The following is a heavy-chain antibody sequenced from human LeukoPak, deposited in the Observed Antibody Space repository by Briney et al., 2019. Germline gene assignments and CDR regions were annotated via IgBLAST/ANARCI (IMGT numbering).Heavy chain of an antibody. D-gene: IGHD3-10*01. CDR2: ISGYNGNT. V-gene: IGHV1-18*01. CDR3: ARDEFYVSASAGDDGFDM. CDR1: GYNLIGYG. Sequence: GASVKVSCKASGYNLIGYGITWVRQAPGQGLEWMGRISGYNGNTKYTKKFQGRVTMTRDTSTNTAYMELRSLRYDDTGVYYCARDEFYVSASAGDDGFDMWGQGTMVTV. J-gene: IGHJ3*02.